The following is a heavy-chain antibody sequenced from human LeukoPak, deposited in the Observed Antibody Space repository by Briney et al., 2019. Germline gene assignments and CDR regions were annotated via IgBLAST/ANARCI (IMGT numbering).Heavy chain of an antibody. CDR2: ISGSGGST. V-gene: IGHV3-23*01. D-gene: IGHD6-13*01. CDR3: ARGSSSWYYYMDV. Sequence: GGSLRLSCAASGFTFSSYAMSWVRQAPGKGLEWVSAISGSGGSTYYADSVKGRFTISRDNSKNTLYLQMNSLRAEDTAVYYCARGSSSWYYYMDVWGKGTTVTISS. J-gene: IGHJ6*03. CDR1: GFTFSSYA.